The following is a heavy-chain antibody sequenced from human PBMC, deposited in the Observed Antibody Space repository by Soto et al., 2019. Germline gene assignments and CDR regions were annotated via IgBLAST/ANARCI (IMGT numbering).Heavy chain of an antibody. Sequence: EVQLLESGGGLVQPGGSLRLSCAASEFTFSNYAMSWVRQAPGKGLEWVSAISGNGALTYYADSVKGRFTISRDNSKNTLYLQMNSQSAEDTAVYYCAKDLSYYSGSGSEDWGQGTLVTVSS. D-gene: IGHD3-10*01. V-gene: IGHV3-23*01. CDR1: EFTFSNYA. CDR3: AKDLSYYSGSGSED. J-gene: IGHJ4*02. CDR2: ISGNGALT.